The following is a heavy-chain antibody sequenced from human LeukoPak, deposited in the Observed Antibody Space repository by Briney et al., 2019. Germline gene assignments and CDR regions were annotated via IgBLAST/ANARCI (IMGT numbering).Heavy chain of an antibody. CDR3: AREGFYYDSSGYWMDV. J-gene: IGHJ6*04. D-gene: IGHD3-22*01. CDR2: IKQDGSEK. Sequence: PGGSLRLSCAASGFTFSSYWMSWVRQAPGKGLEWVANIKQDGSEKYYVDSVKGRFTISRDNAKNSLYLQMNSLRAEDTAVYYCAREGFYYDSSGYWMDVWGKGTTVTISS. CDR1: GFTFSSYW. V-gene: IGHV3-7*01.